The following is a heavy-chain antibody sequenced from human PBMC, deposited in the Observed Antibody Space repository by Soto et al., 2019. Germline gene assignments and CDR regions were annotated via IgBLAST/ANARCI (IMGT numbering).Heavy chain of an antibody. CDR1: GFTFSSYA. CDR2: ISDSGGST. J-gene: IGHJ4*02. V-gene: IGHV3-23*01. D-gene: IGHD4-17*01. CDR3: AKDVSYGGNQPYYFDY. Sequence: EVQLLESGGGLVQPGGSLRLSCAASGFTFSSYAMSWVRQAPGKRLEWVSDISDSGGSTYYADSVKGRFTISRDNSKNTLYLQMNSLRAEDTAVYYCAKDVSYGGNQPYYFDYWGQGTLVTVSS.